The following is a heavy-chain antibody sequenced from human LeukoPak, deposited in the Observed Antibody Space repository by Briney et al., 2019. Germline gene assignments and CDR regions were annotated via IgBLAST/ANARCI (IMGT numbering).Heavy chain of an antibody. CDR2: INPNSGGT. CDR3: ARDLGYYDILTGYYRSSYYYMDV. J-gene: IGHJ6*03. Sequence: ASVKVSCKASGYTFTGYYMHWVRQAPGRGLEWMGWINPNSGGTNYAQKFQGRVTMTRDTSISTAYMELSRLRSDDTAVYYCARDLGYYDILTGYYRSSYYYMDVWGKGTTVTISS. CDR1: GYTFTGYY. D-gene: IGHD3-9*01. V-gene: IGHV1-2*02.